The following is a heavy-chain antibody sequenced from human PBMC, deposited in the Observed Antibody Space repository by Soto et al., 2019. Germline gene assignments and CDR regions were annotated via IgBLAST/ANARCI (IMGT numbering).Heavy chain of an antibody. CDR3: AKVLLRYFDWISRGYCYYYGMDV. CDR1: GFTFSSYG. V-gene: IGHV3-30*18. CDR2: ISYDGSNK. D-gene: IGHD3-9*01. J-gene: IGHJ6*02. Sequence: QVQLVESVGGVVQPGRSLRLSCAASGFTFSSYGMHWVSQAPGKGLEWVAVISYDGSNKYYADSGKGRFTISRDNSKNTLYLQMNSLRAEDTAVYYCAKVLLRYFDWISRGYCYYYGMDVWGQGTTVTVSS.